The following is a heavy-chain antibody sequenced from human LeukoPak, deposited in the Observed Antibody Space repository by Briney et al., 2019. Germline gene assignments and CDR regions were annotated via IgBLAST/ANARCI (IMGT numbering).Heavy chain of an antibody. CDR3: ARLPPSTDF. CDR2: IYPGDSDT. D-gene: IGHD2-2*01. V-gene: IGHV5-51*01. J-gene: IGHJ4*02. CDR1: GYSFSNHW. Sequence: GVSLKISCKGSGYSFSNHWIGWVRQLPGKGLEWMGIIYPGDSDTRYSPSFQGQVTISADKSISTAYLQWSSLKASDTAMYYCARLPPSTDFWGQGTLVTVSS.